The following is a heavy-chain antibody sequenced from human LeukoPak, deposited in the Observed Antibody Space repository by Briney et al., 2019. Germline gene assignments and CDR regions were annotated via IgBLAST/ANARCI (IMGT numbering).Heavy chain of an antibody. J-gene: IGHJ4*02. CDR1: GGSISSYY. CDR2: IYYSGST. CDR3: ARGNPKKRGGFY. D-gene: IGHD3-16*01. V-gene: IGHV4-59*12. Sequence: SETLSLTCTVSGGSISSYYWSWIRQPPGKGLEWIGYIYYSGSTNYNPSLKSRVTISVDTSKNQFSLKLSSVTAADTAVYYCARGNPKKRGGFYWGQGTLVTVSS.